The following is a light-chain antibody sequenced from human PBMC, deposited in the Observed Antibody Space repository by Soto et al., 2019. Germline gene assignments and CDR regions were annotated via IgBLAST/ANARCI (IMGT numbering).Light chain of an antibody. CDR3: SSYTSSSTYV. J-gene: IGLJ1*01. Sequence: QSALTQPASVSGSPGQSITISCTGTXSDVXGYNYVSWYQQHPGKAPKLMIYEVSNRPSGVSNRFSGSKSGNTASLTISGLQAEDEADYYCSSYTSSSTYVFGTGTKLTVL. CDR1: XSDVXGYNY. V-gene: IGLV2-14*01. CDR2: EVS.